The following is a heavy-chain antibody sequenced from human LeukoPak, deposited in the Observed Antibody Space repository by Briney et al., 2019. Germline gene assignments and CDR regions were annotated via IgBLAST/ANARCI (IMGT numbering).Heavy chain of an antibody. V-gene: IGHV3-21*01. CDR3: ARVYSSSSLGLRY. J-gene: IGHJ4*02. CDR2: IGSSSSYI. D-gene: IGHD6-6*01. Sequence: GGSLRLSCAASGFTFSSYSMNWVRQAPGKGLEWVSSIGSSSSYIYYADSVKGRFTISRDNAKNSLYLQMNSLRAEDTAVYYCARVYSSSSLGLRYWGQGTLVTVSS. CDR1: GFTFSSYS.